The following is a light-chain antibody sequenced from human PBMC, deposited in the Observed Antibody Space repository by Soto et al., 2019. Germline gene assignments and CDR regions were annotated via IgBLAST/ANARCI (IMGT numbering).Light chain of an antibody. J-gene: IGKJ2*01. CDR1: QSISSW. V-gene: IGKV1-5*03. Sequence: DIQMTQSPSTLSASVGYRVTITCRARQSISSWLAWYQQKPGKAPKLLIYKASSLASGVPSRFSGSGSGTEFTLTISSLQPDDLATYFCQQYSSSWYTFGQGTKLEIK. CDR2: KAS. CDR3: QQYSSSWYT.